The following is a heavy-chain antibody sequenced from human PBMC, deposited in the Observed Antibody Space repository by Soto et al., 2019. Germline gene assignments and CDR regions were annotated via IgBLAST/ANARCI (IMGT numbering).Heavy chain of an antibody. D-gene: IGHD2-2*01. V-gene: IGHV3-11*04. CDR2: ISGSICNI. Sequence: RGSLRLSCAASGFTFSAYYMRWIRQAPGEGPEAVSSISGSICNIYYAGSVKGRFTISRDNSKNTLYLQMNSLRAEDTAVYYCARVSRIGYCSSTSCHGLFFDYWGQGTLVTVSS. J-gene: IGHJ4*02. CDR3: ARVSRIGYCSSTSCHGLFFDY. CDR1: GFTFSAYY.